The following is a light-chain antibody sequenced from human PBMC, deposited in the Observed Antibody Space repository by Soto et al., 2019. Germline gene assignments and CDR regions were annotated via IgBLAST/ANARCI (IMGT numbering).Light chain of an antibody. CDR3: SSWTSGATYV. J-gene: IGLJ1*01. V-gene: IGLV2-14*03. Sequence: QSALTQPASVSGSPGQSITISCAGTSSDVGAYNYVSWYQHHPGKAPKLMIYDVNNRASGDSNRFSGSKSGNTDSLTISGLQSEDEADYYCSSWTSGATYVFGSGTKVTVL. CDR1: SSDVGAYNY. CDR2: DVN.